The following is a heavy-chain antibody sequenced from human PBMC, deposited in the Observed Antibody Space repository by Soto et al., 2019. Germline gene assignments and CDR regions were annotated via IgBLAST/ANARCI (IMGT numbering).Heavy chain of an antibody. J-gene: IGHJ4*02. CDR1: GFTFSSYG. Sequence: VQLVESGGGLVQPGGSLRLSCAASGFTFSSYGMHWVRQAPGKGLEWVAVISYDGSNKYYADSVKGRFTISRDNSKNKLYLQMNSLRAEDTAVYYCAKDHCSSTSCYWHYSNYVLDYWGQGTLVTVSS. V-gene: IGHV3-30*18. CDR3: AKDHCSSTSCYWHYSNYVLDY. CDR2: ISYDGSNK. D-gene: IGHD2-2*01.